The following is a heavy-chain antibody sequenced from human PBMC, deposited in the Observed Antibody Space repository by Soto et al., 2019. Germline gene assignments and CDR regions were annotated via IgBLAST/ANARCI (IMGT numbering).Heavy chain of an antibody. CDR1: GYSFTTYD. D-gene: IGHD3-10*01. CDR2: INAGHGNT. J-gene: IGHJ4*02. CDR3: ARVTMVRGVIILPDY. V-gene: IGHV1-3*01. Sequence: QVQLVQSGAEVKKPGASVTLSCKASGYSFTTYDMHWVRQAPGQRLEWMGWINAGHGNTKYSQKFQGRVTITRDTSASTAYMALSSLRSEDTAVYYCARVTMVRGVIILPDYWGQGTLVTVSS.